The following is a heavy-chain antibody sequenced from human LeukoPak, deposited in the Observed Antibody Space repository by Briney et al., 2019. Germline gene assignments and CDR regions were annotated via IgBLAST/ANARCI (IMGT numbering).Heavy chain of an antibody. CDR1: GFTFSSYV. CDR2: VSYDGSDK. Sequence: GGSLRLSCAASGFTFSSYVMYWVRQAPGKGLEWVATVSYDGSDKYYADSVKGRFTISRDNSKDTVFVQMDSLRAEDTAVYYCARMGVGATSLYGMDVWGQGTTVTVSS. CDR3: ARMGVGATSLYGMDV. J-gene: IGHJ6*02. V-gene: IGHV3-30-3*01. D-gene: IGHD1-26*01.